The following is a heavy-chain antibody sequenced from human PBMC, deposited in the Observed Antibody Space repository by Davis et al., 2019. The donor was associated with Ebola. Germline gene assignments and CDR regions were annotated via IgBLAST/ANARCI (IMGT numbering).Heavy chain of an antibody. CDR2: INHSGST. Sequence: SETLSLTCTVPGGSISSYYWSWIRQPPGKGLERIGEINHSGSTNYNPSLKSRVTISVDTSKNQFSLKLSSVTAADTAVYYCARELGYCSGGSCYSGWFDPWGQGTLVTVSS. CDR3: ARELGYCSGGSCYSGWFDP. V-gene: IGHV4-34*01. J-gene: IGHJ5*02. D-gene: IGHD2-15*01. CDR1: GGSISSYY.